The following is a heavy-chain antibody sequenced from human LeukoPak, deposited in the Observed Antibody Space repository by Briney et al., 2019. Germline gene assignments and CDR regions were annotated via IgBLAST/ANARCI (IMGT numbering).Heavy chain of an antibody. CDR1: GYTFTSYS. CDR2: ISTNTGNP. CDR3: ANTGGDDSSGGFDY. Sequence: ASVKVSYKASGYTFTSYSLNWVRQAPGQGLEWMGWISTNTGNPTYAQGFTGRFVFSLDTSVSTAYLQISSLKAEDTAVYYCANTGGDDSSGGFDYWGQGTLVTVSS. V-gene: IGHV7-4-1*02. D-gene: IGHD3-22*01. J-gene: IGHJ4*02.